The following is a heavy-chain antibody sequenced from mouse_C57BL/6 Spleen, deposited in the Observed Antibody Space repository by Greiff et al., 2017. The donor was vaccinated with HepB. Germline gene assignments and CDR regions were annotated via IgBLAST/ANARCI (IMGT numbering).Heavy chain of an antibody. CDR1: GYTFTSYW. CDR3: ESKLGY. V-gene: IGHV1-72*01. Sequence: QVHVKQPGAELVKPGASVKLSCKASGYTFTSYWMHWVKQRPGRGLEWIGWIDINSGGTKYNEKIKSKATLTVDKPSSTAYLQLSSLTSEDAAVCYCESKLGYWGQGTTLTVSS. J-gene: IGHJ2*01. CDR2: IDINSGGT. D-gene: IGHD4-1*01.